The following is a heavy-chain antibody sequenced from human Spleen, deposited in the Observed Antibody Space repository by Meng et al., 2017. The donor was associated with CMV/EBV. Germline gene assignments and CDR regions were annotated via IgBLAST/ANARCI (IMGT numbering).Heavy chain of an antibody. D-gene: IGHD2-2*01. Sequence: GESLKISCTGSGFTFGDYAMTWVRQAPGKGLEWVGLIRSKPYGGTTEYAASVKGRFTISRDDSKSIAYLQMNSLKTEDTAMFYCTRLIAKPSAIDYWGQGTLVTVSS. CDR2: IRSKPYGGTT. CDR1: GFTFGDYA. V-gene: IGHV3-49*04. J-gene: IGHJ4*02. CDR3: TRLIAKPSAIDY.